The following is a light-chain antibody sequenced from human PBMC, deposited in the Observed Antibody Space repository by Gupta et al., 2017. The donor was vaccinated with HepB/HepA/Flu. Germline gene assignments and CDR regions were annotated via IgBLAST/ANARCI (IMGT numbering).Light chain of an antibody. CDR2: EVT. CDR1: SSDVGGYNY. Sequence: QSALTQPPPASGSPGPSVNISCTATSSDVGGYNYVSWYQHYPGKAPKLMIYEVTRRPSGVPDRFSGSKSGNTASLTVSGHQAEDEADYYCGSYAGSNNVLFGGGTKLTVL. V-gene: IGLV2-8*01. CDR3: GSYAGSNNVL. J-gene: IGLJ2*01.